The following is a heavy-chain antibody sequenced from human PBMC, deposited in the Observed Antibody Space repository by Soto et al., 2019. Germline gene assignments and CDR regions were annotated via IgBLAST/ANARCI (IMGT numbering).Heavy chain of an antibody. V-gene: IGHV3-48*03. CDR2: ISSSGSTI. CDR3: ARDWTQYLDV. D-gene: IGHD3-3*01. CDR1: GFTFSSYE. Sequence: GGSLRLSCAASGFTFSSYEMNWVRRAPGKGLEWVSYISSSGSTIYYADSVKGRFTISRDNAKNSLYLQMNSLRAEDTAVYYCARDWTQYLDVWGQGTTVTVSS. J-gene: IGHJ6*02.